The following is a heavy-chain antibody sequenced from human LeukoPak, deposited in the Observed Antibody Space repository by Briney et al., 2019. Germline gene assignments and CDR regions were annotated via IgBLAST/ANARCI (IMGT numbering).Heavy chain of an antibody. CDR1: GGSISSYY. J-gene: IGHJ6*03. CDR3: ARAGKNYYYMDV. Sequence: SETLSLTCTVSGGSISSYYWSWIRQPPGKGLEWIGYIYYSGSTNYNPSLKSRVTISVDTSKNQFSLKLSSVTAADTAVYYCARAGKNYYYMDVRGKGTTVTVSS. CDR2: IYYSGST. V-gene: IGHV4-59*01.